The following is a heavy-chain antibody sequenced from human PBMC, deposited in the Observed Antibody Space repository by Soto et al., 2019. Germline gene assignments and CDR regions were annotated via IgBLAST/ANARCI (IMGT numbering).Heavy chain of an antibody. CDR3: ARDDSGFSGSHYIDYFNY. Sequence: SGKVSCKASGGTFSSYAISWVRQAPGQGLEWMGGIIPIFGTANYAQKFQGRVTFTRDTSAGTVYMQLSSLTSEDTAVYYCARDDSGFSGSHYIDYFNYWGQGALVTVSS. J-gene: IGHJ4*02. D-gene: IGHD1-26*01. V-gene: IGHV1-69*05. CDR2: IIPIFGTA. CDR1: GGTFSSYA.